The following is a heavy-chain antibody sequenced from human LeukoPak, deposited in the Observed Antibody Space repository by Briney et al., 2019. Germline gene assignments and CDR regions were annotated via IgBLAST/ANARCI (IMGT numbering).Heavy chain of an antibody. CDR1: GGSISSYY. CDR2: IYYSGST. V-gene: IGHV4-59*01. J-gene: IGHJ4*02. D-gene: IGHD1-26*01. CDR3: ARDTGSYSFDY. Sequence: MTSETLSLTCTVSGGSISSYYWSWIRQPPGKGLEWIGYIYYSGSTNYNPSLKSRVTISVDTSKKQFSLKLSAVTAADTAVCYCARDTGSYSFDYWGQGTLVTVSS.